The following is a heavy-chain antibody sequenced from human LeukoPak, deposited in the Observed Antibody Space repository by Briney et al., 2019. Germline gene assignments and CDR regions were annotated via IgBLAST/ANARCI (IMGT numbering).Heavy chain of an antibody. J-gene: IGHJ4*02. Sequence: SETLSLTCAVYGGSFNGYYWSWVRQPPGKDLQWIGDINHSGSTNYNPSLKSRVTISVDTSKNQFSLQLSSVTAADTAVYYCARYDFWSGSPYWGQGTLVTVSS. CDR2: INHSGST. CDR1: GGSFNGYY. CDR3: ARYDFWSGSPY. V-gene: IGHV4-34*01. D-gene: IGHD3-3*01.